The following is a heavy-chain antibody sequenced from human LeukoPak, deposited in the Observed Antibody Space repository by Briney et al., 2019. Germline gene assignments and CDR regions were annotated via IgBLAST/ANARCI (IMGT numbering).Heavy chain of an antibody. D-gene: IGHD3-10*01. V-gene: IGHV6-1*01. CDR1: GDSVSSNSAA. J-gene: IGHJ5*02. CDR2: TYYRSKWYN. Sequence: SQTLSLTCAISGDSVSSNSAAWNWIRRSPSRGLEWLGRTYYRSKWYNDYAVSVKSRITINPDTSKNQFSLQLNSVTPEDTAVYYCAREKGVRGAQNWFDPWGQGTLVTVSS. CDR3: AREKGVRGAQNWFDP.